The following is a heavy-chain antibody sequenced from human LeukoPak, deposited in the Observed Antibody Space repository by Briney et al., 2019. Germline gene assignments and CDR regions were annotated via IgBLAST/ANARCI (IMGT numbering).Heavy chain of an antibody. Sequence: SETLSLTCSVSGGSISSFYWSWIRQPPGKGLEWIGYIYYSGSTNYNPSLKSRVTISVDTSKNQFSLKLSSVTAADTAVYYCARDRSSSGWYYFDYWGQGTLVTVSS. CDR1: GGSISSFY. D-gene: IGHD6-19*01. V-gene: IGHV4-59*01. CDR3: ARDRSSSGWYYFDY. CDR2: IYYSGST. J-gene: IGHJ4*02.